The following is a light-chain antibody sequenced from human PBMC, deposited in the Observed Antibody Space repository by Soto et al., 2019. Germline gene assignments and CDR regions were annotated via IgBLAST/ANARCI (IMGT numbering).Light chain of an antibody. CDR3: QQYGGLPT. J-gene: IGKJ1*01. V-gene: IGKV3-20*01. CDR1: QSVRNN. CDR2: GAS. Sequence: EIVMTQSPATLSVSPGESATLSCWASQSVRNNLAWYQQKPGQAPRLLLYGASSRATGIPDRFRGSGSGTDFTLTISRLEPEDFAVYYCQQYGGLPTFGQGTKV.